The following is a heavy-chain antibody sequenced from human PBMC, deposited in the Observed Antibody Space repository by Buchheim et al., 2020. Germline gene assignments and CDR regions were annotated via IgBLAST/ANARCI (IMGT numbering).Heavy chain of an antibody. J-gene: IGHJ4*02. CDR2: IKPDGSEM. CDR1: GFTFSSYW. Sequence: EVLLVESGGGLVQPGGSLRLSCATSGFTFSSYWMTWVRRAPGRGLEWVANIKPDGSEMYYVDSVKGRFIISRDNPENPLYLQMNSLRAEDTAVYYCAKEHCSGGSCYVGLDYWGQGTL. D-gene: IGHD2-15*01. V-gene: IGHV3-7*04. CDR3: AKEHCSGGSCYVGLDY.